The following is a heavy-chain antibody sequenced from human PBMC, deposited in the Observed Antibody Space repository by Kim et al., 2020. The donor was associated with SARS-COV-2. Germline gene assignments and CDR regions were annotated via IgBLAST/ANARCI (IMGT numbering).Heavy chain of an antibody. CDR2: T. J-gene: IGHJ4*02. Sequence: TYYNPSLKSRVTISVDTSKNQFSLKLSSVTAADTAVYYCARGDHTVNFDYWGQGTLVTVSS. CDR3: ARGDHTVNFDY. V-gene: IGHV4-30-2*05.